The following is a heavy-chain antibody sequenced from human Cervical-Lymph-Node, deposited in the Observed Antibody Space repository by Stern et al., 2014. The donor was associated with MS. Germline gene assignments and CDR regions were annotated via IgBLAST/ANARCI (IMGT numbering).Heavy chain of an antibody. Sequence: QLQLQESGPGLVKPSETLSLTCTVSGGYISSYYWSWIRQPPGKGLEWIGYIYYSGSTNYNPSLKSRVTISVDTSKNQFSLKLSSVTAADTAVYYCAREALAAGGLDYWGQGTLVTVSS. CDR2: IYYSGST. D-gene: IGHD6-13*01. CDR3: AREALAAGGLDY. J-gene: IGHJ4*02. CDR1: GGYISSYY. V-gene: IGHV4-59*01.